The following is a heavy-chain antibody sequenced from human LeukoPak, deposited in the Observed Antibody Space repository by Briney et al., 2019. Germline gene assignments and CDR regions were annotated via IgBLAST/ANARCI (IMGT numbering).Heavy chain of an antibody. CDR1: GGSISTSNYY. Sequence: PSETLSLTCTVSGGSISTSNYYWGWIRQPPGKGLEWIGNIFYSGSTYYSPSLKSRVTISLDTSRNQFSLKLNSVTAADTAVYYCAKITPGDYARERFNWFDPWGQGTLVTVSS. J-gene: IGHJ5*02. CDR2: IFYSGST. D-gene: IGHD4-17*01. CDR3: AKITPGDYARERFNWFDP. V-gene: IGHV4-39*07.